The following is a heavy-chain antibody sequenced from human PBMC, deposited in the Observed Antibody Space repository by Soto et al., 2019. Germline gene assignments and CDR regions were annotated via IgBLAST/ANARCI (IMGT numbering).Heavy chain of an antibody. CDR2: IIPIFGTA. Sequence: ASVKVSCKASGGTFSSYAISWVRQAPGQGLEWMGGIIPIFGTANYAQKFQGRVTITADESTSTAYMELSSLRSEDTAVYYCARSMDHYDFWSGYPIGIWGQGTMVTVSS. V-gene: IGHV1-69*13. CDR3: ARSMDHYDFWSGYPIGI. J-gene: IGHJ3*02. D-gene: IGHD3-3*01. CDR1: GGTFSSYA.